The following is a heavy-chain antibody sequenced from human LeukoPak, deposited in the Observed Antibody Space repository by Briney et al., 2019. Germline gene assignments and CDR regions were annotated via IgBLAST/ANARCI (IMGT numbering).Heavy chain of an antibody. CDR3: ARDRIAAAGLSFDY. Sequence: GGSLRLSCAASGFTFSSYSMNWVRQAPGKGLEWVSSISSSSSYIYYADSVKGRFTISRDNAENSLYLQMNSLRAEDTAVYYCARDRIAAAGLSFDYWGQGTLVTVSS. D-gene: IGHD6-13*01. V-gene: IGHV3-21*01. CDR1: GFTFSSYS. CDR2: ISSSSSYI. J-gene: IGHJ4*02.